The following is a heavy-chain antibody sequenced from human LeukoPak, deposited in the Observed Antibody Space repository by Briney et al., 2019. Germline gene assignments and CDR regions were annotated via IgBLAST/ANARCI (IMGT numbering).Heavy chain of an antibody. CDR1: GGTFSSYA. CDR2: IIPIFGTA. CDR3: ARVTASGSYYPFDY. J-gene: IGHJ4*02. V-gene: IGHV1-69*13. Sequence: GASVKVSCKASGGTFSSYAISWVRQAPGQGLEWMGGIIPIFGTANYAQKFQGRVTITADESTSTAYMELSSLRSEDTAVYYCARVTASGSYYPFDYWGQGTLVTVSS. D-gene: IGHD1-26*01.